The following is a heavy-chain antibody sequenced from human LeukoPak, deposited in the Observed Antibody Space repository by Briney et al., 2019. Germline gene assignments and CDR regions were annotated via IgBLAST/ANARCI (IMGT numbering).Heavy chain of an antibody. CDR3: AKARGGGGYYDFWSGYYDY. J-gene: IGHJ4*02. D-gene: IGHD3-3*01. Sequence: GGSLRLSCAASGFTFSSYGMHWVRQAPGKGLEGVAVISYDGSNKYYADSVKGRFTISRDNSKNTLYLQMNSLRAEDTAVYYCAKARGGGGYYDFWSGYYDYWGQGTLVTVSS. CDR1: GFTFSSYG. CDR2: ISYDGSNK. V-gene: IGHV3-30*18.